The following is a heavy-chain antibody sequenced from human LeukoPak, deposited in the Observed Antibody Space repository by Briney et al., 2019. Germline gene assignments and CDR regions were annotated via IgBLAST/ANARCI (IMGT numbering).Heavy chain of an antibody. J-gene: IGHJ4*02. CDR3: AREVQRVRGAVFDY. CDR1: GYTFTSYD. V-gene: IGHV1-8*01. CDR2: MNPNSGNT. D-gene: IGHD3-10*01. Sequence: GASVKVSCKASGYTFTSYDINWVRQATGQGLERRGLMNPNSGNTDYAQKFQGRVTITRDTSASTAYMELSSLRSEDTAVYYCAREVQRVRGAVFDYWGQGTLVTVSS.